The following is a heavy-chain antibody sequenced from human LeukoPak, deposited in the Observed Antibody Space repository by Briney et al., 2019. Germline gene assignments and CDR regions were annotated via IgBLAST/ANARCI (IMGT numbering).Heavy chain of an antibody. CDR1: GFTFGTYA. J-gene: IGHJ4*02. CDR3: ARSWGSGTHYFDY. CDR2: ISDNT. D-gene: IGHD6-19*01. V-gene: IGHV3-23*01. Sequence: GGSLRLSCAASGFTFGTYAMTWVRQAPGKGLEWVSTISDNTYYSDSVKGRFTISRDDSKSTLFLQVSSLTVEDTAVYHCARSWGSGTHYFDYWAQGILVTVPS.